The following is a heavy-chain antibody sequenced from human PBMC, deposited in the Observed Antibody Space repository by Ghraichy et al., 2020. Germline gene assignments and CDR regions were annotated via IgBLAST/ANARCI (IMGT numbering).Heavy chain of an antibody. D-gene: IGHD3-10*01. CDR2: LYHSGST. J-gene: IGHJ5*02. CDR3: ARDSLFGNWFDR. Sequence: SETLSLTCDVSGGSISSGGYSWICMRPPPGQGLVWIVYLYHSGSTSSNPSLKSRVTISVDKSKNQFSLKLRPVTAADTAVYYCARDSLFGNWFDRWGQGTLVIVSS. V-gene: IGHV4-30-2*01. CDR1: GGSISSGGYS.